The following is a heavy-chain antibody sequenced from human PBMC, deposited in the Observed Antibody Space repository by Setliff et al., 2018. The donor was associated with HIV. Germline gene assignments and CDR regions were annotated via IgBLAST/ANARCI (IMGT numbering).Heavy chain of an antibody. CDR1: GGSISSSTYY. V-gene: IGHV4-39*02. Sequence: SETLSLTCTVSGGSISSSTYYWGWIRQPPGKGLEWIGSIYYSVTTYYNPSLKSRVTISVDTSKNQFSLMLSSVTAADTAVYYCARGEFYCGTDCYWSSFDYWGQGILVTVSS. CDR2: IYYSVTT. J-gene: IGHJ4*02. D-gene: IGHD2-21*02. CDR3: ARGEFYCGTDCYWSSFDY.